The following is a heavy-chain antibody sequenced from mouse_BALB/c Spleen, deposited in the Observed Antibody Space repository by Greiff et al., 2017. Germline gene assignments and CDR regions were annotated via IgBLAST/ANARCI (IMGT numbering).Heavy chain of an antibody. CDR1: GFTIKDTY. CDR3: ALYDDYDGDYFDY. CDR2: IDPANGNT. J-gene: IGHJ2*01. V-gene: IGHV14-3*02. D-gene: IGHD2-4*01. Sequence: VHVKQSGAELVKPGASVKLSCTASGFTIKDTYMHWVKQRPEQGLEWIGRIDPANGNTKYDPKFQGKATITADTSSNTAYLQISSLTSEDTAVYYCALYDDYDGDYFDYWGQGTTLTVSS.